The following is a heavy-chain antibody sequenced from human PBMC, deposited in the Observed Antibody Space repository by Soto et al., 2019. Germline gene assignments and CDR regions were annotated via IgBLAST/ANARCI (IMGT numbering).Heavy chain of an antibody. Sequence: PGGSLRLCCAASGFTVSSNYMSWVRQAPGKGLEWVSVIYSGGSTYYADSVKGRFTISRDNSKNTLYLQMNSLRAEDTAVYYCARDRGGIVGVHYYYYGMDVWGQGTTVTVSS. J-gene: IGHJ6*02. V-gene: IGHV3-53*01. CDR1: GFTVSSNY. CDR3: ARDRGGIVGVHYYYYGMDV. D-gene: IGHD1-26*01. CDR2: IYSGGST.